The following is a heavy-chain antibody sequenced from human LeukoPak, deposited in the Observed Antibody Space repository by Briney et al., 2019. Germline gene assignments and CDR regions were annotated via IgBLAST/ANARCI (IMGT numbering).Heavy chain of an antibody. D-gene: IGHD6-13*01. CDR3: ARAPLSSSWYNDY. V-gene: IGHV3-74*01. J-gene: IGHJ4*02. Sequence: GGSLRLSCAASGFTFSSYWMHWVRQAPGKGLVWVLRINSDGSSTSYADSVKGRFTISRDNAKNTLYLQMNSLRAEDTAVYYCARAPLSSSWYNDYWGQGTLVTVSS. CDR1: GFTFSSYW. CDR2: INSDGSST.